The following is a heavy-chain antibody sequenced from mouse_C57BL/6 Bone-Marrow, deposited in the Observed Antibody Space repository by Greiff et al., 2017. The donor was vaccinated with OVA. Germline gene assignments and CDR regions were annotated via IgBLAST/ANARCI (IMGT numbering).Heavy chain of an antibody. CDR3: EIEGCAWFAD. CDR2: IRPSDSDT. Sequence: VKLQQSGADLVKPGASVKVSCKASGYTFTSYWMHWVQQTPGQGLEWIGRIRPSDSDTNYNQTFKGKATLTVDKSSTTVYMQLSSLTSEDSAVDNCEIEGCAWFADWGQGTLVTVSA. CDR1: GYTFTSYW. V-gene: IGHV1-74*04. J-gene: IGHJ3*01.